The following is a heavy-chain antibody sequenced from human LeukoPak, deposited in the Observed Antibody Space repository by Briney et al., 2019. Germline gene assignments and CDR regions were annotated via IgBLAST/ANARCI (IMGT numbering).Heavy chain of an antibody. CDR3: ARGAPAAIGVGVFDY. CDR2: IKQDGSEK. J-gene: IGHJ4*02. Sequence: GGSLRLSCAASGFTFSSYWMSWVRQAPGKGLEWVANIKQDGSEKYNVDSVKGRFTISRDNAKNSLYLQMNSLRAEDTAVYYCARGAPAAIGVGVFDYWGQGTLVTVSS. CDR1: GFTFSSYW. D-gene: IGHD2-2*01. V-gene: IGHV3-7*01.